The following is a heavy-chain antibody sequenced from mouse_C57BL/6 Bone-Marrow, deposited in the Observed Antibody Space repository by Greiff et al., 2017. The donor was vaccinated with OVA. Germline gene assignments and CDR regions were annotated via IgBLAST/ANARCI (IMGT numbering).Heavy chain of an antibody. CDR2: ISDGGSYT. CDR3: ARLGSSYYFDY. J-gene: IGHJ2*01. D-gene: IGHD1-1*01. CDR1: GFTFSSYA. V-gene: IGHV5-4*01. Sequence: EVQVVESGGGLVKPGGSLKLSCAASGFTFSSYAMSWVRQTPEKRLEWVATISDGGSYTYYPDNVKGRFTISSDNAKNNLYLQMRHLKSEDTAMYYCARLGSSYYFDYWGQGTTLTVSS.